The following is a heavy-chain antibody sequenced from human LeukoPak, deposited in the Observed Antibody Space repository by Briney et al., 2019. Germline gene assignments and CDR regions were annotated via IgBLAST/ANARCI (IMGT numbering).Heavy chain of an antibody. CDR1: GYTFTGYY. V-gene: IGHV1-2*02. Sequence: ASVKVSCKASGYTFTGYYMHWVRQAPGQGLEWMGWINPNSGGTNYAQKFQGRVTMTRDTSISTAYMELSRLRSDDTAVYYCARDALAFEYYSSGSYLPSDAFDIWGQGTMVTVSS. J-gene: IGHJ3*02. D-gene: IGHD3-10*01. CDR2: INPNSGGT. CDR3: ARDALAFEYYSSGSYLPSDAFDI.